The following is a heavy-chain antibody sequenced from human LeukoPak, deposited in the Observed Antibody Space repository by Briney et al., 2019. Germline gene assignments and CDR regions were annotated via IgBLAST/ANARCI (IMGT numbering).Heavy chain of an antibody. D-gene: IGHD3-10*01. Sequence: SETLSLTCTVSGGSISSYYWSWIRQPAGKGLEWIGRIYTSGSTNYNPSLKSRVTMSVDTSKNQFSLKLSSVTAAVTAVYYCARAIGSMVRGPYYYYYYYMDVWGKGTTVTVSS. J-gene: IGHJ6*03. CDR1: GGSISSYY. CDR2: IYTSGST. V-gene: IGHV4-4*07. CDR3: ARAIGSMVRGPYYYYYYYMDV.